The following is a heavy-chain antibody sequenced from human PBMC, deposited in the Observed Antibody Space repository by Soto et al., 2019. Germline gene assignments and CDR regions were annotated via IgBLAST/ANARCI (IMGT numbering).Heavy chain of an antibody. D-gene: IGHD2-15*01. V-gene: IGHV5-51*01. J-gene: IGHJ3*02. Sequence: GESLKISCNGSGYSFTIYCIGLVLQMPGKGLEWMGIIYPGDSDTRYSPSFQGQVTISADKSISTAYLQWSSLKASDTAMYYCARMYGGNENDAFDIWGQGTMVTVSS. CDR3: ARMYGGNENDAFDI. CDR2: IYPGDSDT. CDR1: GYSFTIYC.